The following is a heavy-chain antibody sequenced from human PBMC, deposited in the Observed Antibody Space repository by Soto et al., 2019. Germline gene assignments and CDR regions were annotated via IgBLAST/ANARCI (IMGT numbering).Heavy chain of an antibody. CDR1: GFSFSSSW. D-gene: IGHD6-19*01. V-gene: IGHV3-74*01. CDR2: IKSDGSTT. J-gene: IGHJ4*02. Sequence: EVQLVESGGGLIQPGGSLRLSCAASGFSFSSSWMHWVRQAPGKGLVWASRIKSDGSTTNYADSVKGRFSISRDNAKNTLYLQMNSLRAEDTAVYYCARGPTGWYGYDYWGQGTLLTVSS. CDR3: ARGPTGWYGYDY.